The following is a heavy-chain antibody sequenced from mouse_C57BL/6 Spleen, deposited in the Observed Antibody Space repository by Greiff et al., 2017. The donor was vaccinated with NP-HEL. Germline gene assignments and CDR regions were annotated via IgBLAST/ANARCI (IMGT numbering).Heavy chain of an antibody. CDR3: ARGYDYDGYFDY. CDR2: INPNNGGT. CDR1: GYTFTDYN. D-gene: IGHD2-4*01. Sequence: EVQLQQSGPELVKPGASVKMSCKASGYTFTDYNMHWVKQSHGKSLEWIGYINPNNGGTSYNQKFKGKATLTVNKSSSTAYMELRSLTSEDSAVYYCARGYDYDGYFDYWGQGTTLTVSS. V-gene: IGHV1-22*01. J-gene: IGHJ2*01.